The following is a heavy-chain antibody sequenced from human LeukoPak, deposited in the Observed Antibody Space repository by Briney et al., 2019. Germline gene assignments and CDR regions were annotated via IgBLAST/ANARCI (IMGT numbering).Heavy chain of an antibody. Sequence: PSETLSLTCTVSGGSISSSSYYWGWLRQPPGKGLEWIGSIYYSGSTYYNPSLKSRVTISVDTSKNQFSLKLSSVTAADTAVYYCARGVQEYQLLLEGYYYYMDVWGKGTTVTVSS. V-gene: IGHV4-39*07. D-gene: IGHD2-2*01. J-gene: IGHJ6*03. CDR2: IYYSGST. CDR1: GGSISSSSYY. CDR3: ARGVQEYQLLLEGYYYYMDV.